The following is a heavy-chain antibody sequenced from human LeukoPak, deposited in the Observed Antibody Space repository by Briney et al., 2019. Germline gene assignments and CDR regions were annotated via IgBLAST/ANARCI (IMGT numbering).Heavy chain of an antibody. V-gene: IGHV4-59*01. D-gene: IGHD4-11*01. Sequence: SETLSPTCTVPGGPISTYYWSWIRQPPGKGLEWIGYISYSGSTNYNPSLKSRVTISVDTSKNQFSLNLSSVTAADTAVYYCARGALAVTDFDYWGQGTLVTVSS. CDR2: ISYSGST. J-gene: IGHJ4*02. CDR3: ARGALAVTDFDY. CDR1: GGPISTYY.